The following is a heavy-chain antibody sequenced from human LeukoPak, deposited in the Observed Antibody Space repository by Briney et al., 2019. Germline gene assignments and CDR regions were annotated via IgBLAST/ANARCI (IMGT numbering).Heavy chain of an antibody. CDR1: GGSISSYY. J-gene: IGHJ5*02. CDR2: IYTSGST. Sequence: SETLSLTCTVSGGSISSYYWSWIRQPAGKGLEWIGRIYTSGSTNYNPSLKSRVTMSVDTSKNQFSLKLSSVTAADTAVYYCARAVRILTGYYTGGEGIWFDPWGQGTLVTVSS. CDR3: ARAVRILTGYYTGGEGIWFDP. D-gene: IGHD3-9*01. V-gene: IGHV4-4*07.